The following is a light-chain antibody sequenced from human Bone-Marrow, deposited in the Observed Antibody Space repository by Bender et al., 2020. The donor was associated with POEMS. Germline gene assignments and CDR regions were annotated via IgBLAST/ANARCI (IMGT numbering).Light chain of an antibody. CDR1: SSDVGGSNY. CDR2: EVS. V-gene: IGLV2-8*01. Sequence: QSALTQPPSASGSPGQSVTISCTGTSSDVGGSNYVSWYQQHPGKAPKLIIYEVSKWPSGVPDRFSGSKSGNTASLTISGLQAEDEADYYCASHADNNILLFGSGTKVTAL. J-gene: IGLJ1*01. CDR3: ASHADNNILL.